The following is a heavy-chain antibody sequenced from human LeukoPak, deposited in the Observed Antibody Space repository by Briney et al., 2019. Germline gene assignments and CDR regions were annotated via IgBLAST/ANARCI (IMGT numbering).Heavy chain of an antibody. V-gene: IGHV3-33*01. Sequence: GGSLRLSCAASGFTFSSYGMHWVRQAPGKGLEWVAVIWYDGSNKYYADSVKGRFTISRDNSKNTLYLQMNGLRAEDTAVYYCARDRGSSSWYKFDYWGQGTLVTVSS. CDR1: GFTFSSYG. CDR2: IWYDGSNK. D-gene: IGHD6-13*01. CDR3: ARDRGSSSWYKFDY. J-gene: IGHJ4*02.